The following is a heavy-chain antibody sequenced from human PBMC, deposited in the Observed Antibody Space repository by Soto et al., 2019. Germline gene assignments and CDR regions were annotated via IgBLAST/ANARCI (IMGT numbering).Heavy chain of an antibody. Sequence: QVQLQESGPGLVKPSETLSLTCTVSGGSISSYYWSWIRQPPGKGLEWIGYIYYSGSTNYNPSLKSRVTISVDTSKNQFSLKLSSVTAADTAVYYCARGGYCTNGVCYPFDPWGQGTLVTVSS. CDR2: IYYSGST. CDR3: ARGGYCTNGVCYPFDP. CDR1: GGSISSYY. J-gene: IGHJ5*02. V-gene: IGHV4-59*01. D-gene: IGHD2-8*01.